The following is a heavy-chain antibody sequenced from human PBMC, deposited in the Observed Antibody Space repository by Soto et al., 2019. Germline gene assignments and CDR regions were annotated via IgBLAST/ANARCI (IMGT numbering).Heavy chain of an antibody. Sequence: VQLVESGGGLVQPGGSLGLSFEGSGLDVGTSNMNWVRKVPGKGLEWVSVIDNGGTTDHADSVKGRFTISRDVSKNTLYLQMNSLRAEDTAVYYCATILTTMTPEEHVYYGLDVWGQGTTVTVSS. CDR3: ATILTTMTPEEHVYYGLDV. J-gene: IGHJ6*02. D-gene: IGHD2-15*01. CDR1: GLDVGTSN. CDR2: IDNGGTT. V-gene: IGHV3-66*01.